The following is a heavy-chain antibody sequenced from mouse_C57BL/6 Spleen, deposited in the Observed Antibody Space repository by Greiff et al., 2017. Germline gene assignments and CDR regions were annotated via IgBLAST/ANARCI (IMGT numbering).Heavy chain of an antibody. J-gene: IGHJ3*01. D-gene: IGHD4-1*01. CDR2: IYPGDGDT. Sequence: VQLQQSGPELVKPGASVKISCKASGYAFSSSWMNWVKQRPGKGLEWIGRIYPGDGDTNYNGKFKGKATLTADKSSSTAYMKLSSLTSEDSAVYFCARRAELGDWFAYWGQGTLVTVSA. V-gene: IGHV1-82*01. CDR3: ARRAELGDWFAY. CDR1: GYAFSSSW.